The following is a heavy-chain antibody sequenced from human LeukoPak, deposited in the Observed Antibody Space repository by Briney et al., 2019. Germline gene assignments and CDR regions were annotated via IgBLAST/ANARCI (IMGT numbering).Heavy chain of an antibody. D-gene: IGHD3-10*01. Sequence: SETLPLTCTVSGGSISSYYWSWIRQPPGKGLEWIGYIYYSGSTNYNPSLKSRVTISVDTSKNQFSLKLSSVTAADTAVYYCARPSSGSYSYAFDIWGQGTMVTVSS. CDR3: ARPSSGSYSYAFDI. V-gene: IGHV4-59*01. J-gene: IGHJ3*02. CDR1: GGSISSYY. CDR2: IYYSGST.